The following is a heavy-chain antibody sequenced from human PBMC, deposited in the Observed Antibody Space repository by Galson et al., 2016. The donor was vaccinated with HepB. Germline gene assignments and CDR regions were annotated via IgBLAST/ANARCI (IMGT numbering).Heavy chain of an antibody. CDR2: DSVHGGRK. V-gene: IGHV3-30*18. Sequence: LRLSCAASGFTFNKYGMHWVRQAPGKGLEWVAADSVHGGRKWYADPVKGRFTISRDNPNNMLFLQMSSLRADDAAVYYCAKRHEYCSPVGCWVDSWGQGTLVSVSS. CDR3: AKRHEYCSPVGCWVDS. D-gene: IGHD2/OR15-2a*01. J-gene: IGHJ4*02. CDR1: GFTFNKYG.